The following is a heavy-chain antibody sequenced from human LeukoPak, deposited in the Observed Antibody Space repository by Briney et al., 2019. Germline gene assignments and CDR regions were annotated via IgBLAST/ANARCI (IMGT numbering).Heavy chain of an antibody. D-gene: IGHD6-13*01. CDR3: AKVAPAGYYFDY. J-gene: IGHJ4*02. Sequence: GGSLRLSCAASGFTFSSYTMSWVRQAPGKGLEWVSTITTSDGNTYYADSVKGRFTISRDNSKNTLYLQMNSLRAEDTAVYYCAKVAPAGYYFDYWGQGTLVTVSS. CDR1: GFTFSSYT. V-gene: IGHV3-23*01. CDR2: ITTSDGNT.